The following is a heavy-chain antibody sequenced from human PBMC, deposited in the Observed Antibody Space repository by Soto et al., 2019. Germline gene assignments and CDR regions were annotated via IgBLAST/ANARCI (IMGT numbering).Heavy chain of an antibody. V-gene: IGHV3-21*01. CDR2: VSKSDYT. CDR1: GFTFTNYG. Sequence: EVQLLESGGGLVRPGGSLTLSCAVSGFTFTNYGINWVRQAPGKGLEWVSSVSKSDYTYYSESVKGRFTISRDNARISVSLQMDSPRAEATAVYYCTREDSIIIPAVADFWGQGTLVTVSS. CDR3: TREDSIIIPAVADF. J-gene: IGHJ4*02. D-gene: IGHD6-19*01.